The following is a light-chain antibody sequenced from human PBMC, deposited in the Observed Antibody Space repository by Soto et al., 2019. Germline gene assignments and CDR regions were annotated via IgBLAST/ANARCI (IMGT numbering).Light chain of an antibody. J-gene: IGKJ1*01. CDR1: QTISSW. V-gene: IGKV1-5*03. Sequence: DIQITQSPSTLSGSVGDRVTITCRASQTISSWLAWYQQKPGKAPKLLIYKASTLKSGVPSRFSGSGSGTDFTLTISCLQSEDFATYYCQQYYSYPRTFGQGTKVDI. CDR2: KAS. CDR3: QQYYSYPRT.